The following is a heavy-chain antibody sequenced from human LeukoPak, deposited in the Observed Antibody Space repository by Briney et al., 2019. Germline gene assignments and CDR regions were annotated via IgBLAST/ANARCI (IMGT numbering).Heavy chain of an antibody. J-gene: IGHJ4*02. D-gene: IGHD2-2*01. V-gene: IGHV1-69*13. CDR1: GSTFGSYA. CDR3: ARQEGCSSTSCYGDFDY. CDR2: IIPIFGTA. Sequence: GASVKVSCTASGSTFGSYAISWVRQAPGQGLEWMGAIIPIFGTANYAQKFQGRGTITADESTSTAYMELSSLRSEDTAVYYCARQEGCSSTSCYGDFDYWGQGTLVTVSS.